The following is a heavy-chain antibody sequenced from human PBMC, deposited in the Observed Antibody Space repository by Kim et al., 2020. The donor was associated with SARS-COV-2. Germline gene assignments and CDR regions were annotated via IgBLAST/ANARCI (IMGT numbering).Heavy chain of an antibody. J-gene: IGHJ6*02. CDR3: ARRGQLLYERGMDV. Sequence: NPSLKSRVTISVDTSKNQFSLKLSSVTAADTAVYYCARRGQLLYERGMDVWGQGTTVTVSS. V-gene: IGHV4-34*01. D-gene: IGHD2-2*02.